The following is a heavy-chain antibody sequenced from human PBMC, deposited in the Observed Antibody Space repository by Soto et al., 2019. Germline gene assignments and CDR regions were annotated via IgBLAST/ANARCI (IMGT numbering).Heavy chain of an antibody. D-gene: IGHD3-22*01. V-gene: IGHV3-30*18. Sequence: QVQLVESGGGVVQPGRSLRLPCAASGFTFSSYGMHWVRQAPGKGLEWVAVISYDGSNKYYADSVKGRFTISRDNSKNTLYLQMNSLRAEDTAVYYCAKYMIVVDEGPIDYWGQGTLVTVSS. J-gene: IGHJ4*02. CDR2: ISYDGSNK. CDR3: AKYMIVVDEGPIDY. CDR1: GFTFSSYG.